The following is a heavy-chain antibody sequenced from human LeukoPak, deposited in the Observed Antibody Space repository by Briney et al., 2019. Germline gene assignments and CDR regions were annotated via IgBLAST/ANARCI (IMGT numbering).Heavy chain of an antibody. CDR3: AREVLSMVRGVIPKEAWGWFDP. CDR1: GGSFSGDY. D-gene: IGHD3-10*01. V-gene: IGHV4-34*11. J-gene: IGHJ5*02. Sequence: SETLSLTCAVYGGSFSGDYWSWIRQPPGKGLEWIGYIYYSGSTHYNPSLKSRLTISVDTSKNQFSLKLRSVTAADTAVYYCAREVLSMVRGVIPKEAWGWFDPWGQGTLVTVSS. CDR2: IYYSGST.